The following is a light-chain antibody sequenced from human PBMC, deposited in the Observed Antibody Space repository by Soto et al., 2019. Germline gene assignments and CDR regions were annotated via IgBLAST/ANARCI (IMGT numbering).Light chain of an antibody. CDR3: QSADTSGTYYV. V-gene: IGLV3-25*02. J-gene: IGLJ1*01. CDR1: ALPTQY. CDR2: KDN. Sequence: SSELTQSTSVSLTPGQTARITCSGDALPTQYVYWYQQKPGQAPRLIIYKDNQRPSEIPERFSASSSGTLATLTISGIQAEDEADFYCQSADTSGTYYVFGTGTKLTVL.